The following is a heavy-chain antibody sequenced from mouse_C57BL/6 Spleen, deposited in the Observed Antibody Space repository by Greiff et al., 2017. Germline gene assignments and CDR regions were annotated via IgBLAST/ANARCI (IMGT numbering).Heavy chain of an antibody. CDR1: GFTFSDYG. V-gene: IGHV5-17*01. Sequence: EVQLVESGGGLVKPGGSLKLSCAASGFTFSDYGMHWVRQAPEKGLEWVAYISSGSSTIYYADTVKGRFTISRDNAKNTRFLQMTSLRSEDTAMYYCARPQLGLKDFDYWGQGTTLTVSS. CDR2: ISSGSSTI. D-gene: IGHD4-1*02. J-gene: IGHJ2*01. CDR3: ARPQLGLKDFDY.